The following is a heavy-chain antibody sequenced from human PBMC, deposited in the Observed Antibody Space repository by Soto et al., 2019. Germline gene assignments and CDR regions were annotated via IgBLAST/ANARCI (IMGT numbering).Heavy chain of an antibody. CDR2: IQSGGTT. CDR1: GFTVSSKY. V-gene: IGHV3-66*01. Sequence: EVQLVESGGGLVQPGGSLRLSCAASGFTVSSKYMTWVRQAPGKGLEWVSVIQSGGTTYYADSVKGRFTISRDTSENTLHLQMDSLRVEDTAVYYCARDDVLCDGGRCYGIPLDVWGKETTVTVSS. D-gene: IGHD2-15*01. J-gene: IGHJ6*04. CDR3: ARDDVLCDGGRCYGIPLDV.